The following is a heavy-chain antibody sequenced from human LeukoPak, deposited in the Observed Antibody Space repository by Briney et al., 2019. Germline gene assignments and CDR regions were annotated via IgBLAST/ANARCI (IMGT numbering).Heavy chain of an antibody. CDR1: GYSFTNYW. V-gene: IGHV5-10-1*01. D-gene: IGHD4-17*01. J-gene: IGHJ4*02. CDR2: IDPRDSYT. Sequence: GESLKISCKGSGYSFTNYWISWVRQMPGKGLEWMGRIDPRDSYTKYSPSFEGHVTISVDRCISSAFLQWNSLKASDSAMYYCATGASKVTTDFANYWGQGTQVAVSS. CDR3: ATGASKVTTDFANY.